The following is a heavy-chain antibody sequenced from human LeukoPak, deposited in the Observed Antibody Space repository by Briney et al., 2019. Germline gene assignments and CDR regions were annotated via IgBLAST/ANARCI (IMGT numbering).Heavy chain of an antibody. D-gene: IGHD1-1*01. V-gene: IGHV1-69*05. Sequence: ASVKVSFKTSGYNFISHGISWVRQAPGQGLEWMGGIIPIFGTANYAQKFQGRVTITTDESTSTAYMELSSLRSEDTAVYYCARGEERRGYYYYYYMDVWGKGTTVTVSS. CDR3: ARGEERRGYYYYYYMDV. CDR1: GYNFISHG. CDR2: IIPIFGTA. J-gene: IGHJ6*03.